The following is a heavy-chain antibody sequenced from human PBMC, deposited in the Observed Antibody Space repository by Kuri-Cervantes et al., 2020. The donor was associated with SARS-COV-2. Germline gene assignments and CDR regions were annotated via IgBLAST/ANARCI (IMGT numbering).Heavy chain of an antibody. D-gene: IGHD3-22*01. CDR1: GFTFSDYN. V-gene: IGHV3-66*02. CDR2: IYSGGST. CDR3: ARPYYYDSSGRDY. Sequence: GESLKISCAASGFTFSDYNINWVRQAPGKGLEWVSVIYSGGSTYYADSVKGRFTISRDNPKNTLYLQMNSLRAEDTAVYYCARPYYYDSSGRDYWGQGTLVTVSS. J-gene: IGHJ4*02.